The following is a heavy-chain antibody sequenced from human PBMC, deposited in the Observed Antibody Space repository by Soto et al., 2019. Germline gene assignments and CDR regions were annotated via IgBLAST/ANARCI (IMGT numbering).Heavy chain of an antibody. V-gene: IGHV1-69*12. CDR3: ARDKDRAQLGRNYYYIMDV. D-gene: IGHD3-3*02. Sequence: QVQVVQSGAEVKKPGSSVKVSCKTSGGTFSTSAISWVRQAPGQGLEWMGGIMPIFRTADYAQKFQGRVTITADESTTTAYLELSSLRSEDTAVYYCARDKDRAQLGRNYYYIMDVWGQGTTVTVTS. J-gene: IGHJ6*02. CDR1: GGTFSTSA. CDR2: IMPIFRTA.